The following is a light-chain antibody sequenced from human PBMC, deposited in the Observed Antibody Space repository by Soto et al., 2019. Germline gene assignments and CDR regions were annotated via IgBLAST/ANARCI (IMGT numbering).Light chain of an antibody. CDR2: GAS. CDR3: QQYNNWPLT. J-gene: IGKJ4*01. CDR1: QNVNSN. Sequence: EIVMTQSPATPSVSPGERATLSCRASQNVNSNLAWYQQKLGQAPRLLIYGASTRATGIPARFSGSGSGTEFTLTISSLQSEDFAVYYCQQYNNWPLTFGGGTKVKIK. V-gene: IGKV3-15*01.